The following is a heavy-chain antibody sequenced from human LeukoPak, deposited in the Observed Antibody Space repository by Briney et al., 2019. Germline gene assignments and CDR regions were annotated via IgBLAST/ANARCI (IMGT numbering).Heavy chain of an antibody. D-gene: IGHD4-23*01. J-gene: IGHJ3*02. CDR2: IYHSGSA. V-gene: IGHV4-38-2*02. CDR1: GYSISSGYY. Sequence: PSETLSLTCTVSGYSISSGYYWGWIRQPPGKGLEWIGYIYHSGSAYYNPSLKSRVTMSVDTSKNQFSLKVSSVTAADTAVYYCATLTGGDDAFDIWGQGTMVTVSS. CDR3: ATLTGGDDAFDI.